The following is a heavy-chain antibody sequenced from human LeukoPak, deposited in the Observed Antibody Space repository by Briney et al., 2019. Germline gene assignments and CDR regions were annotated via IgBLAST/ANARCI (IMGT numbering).Heavy chain of an antibody. CDR1: GVSIDTYY. CDR3: ARVGGRIAVAGPDDAFDI. V-gene: IGHV4-59*12. CDR2: IYYSGNT. D-gene: IGHD6-19*01. J-gene: IGHJ3*02. Sequence: PSETLSLTCTVSGVSIDTYYWNWIRQPPGKGLEWVGYIYYSGNTNYNSSLKSRVTISVDTSKNQFSLKLSSVTAADTAVYYCARVGGRIAVAGPDDAFDIWGQGTMVTVSS.